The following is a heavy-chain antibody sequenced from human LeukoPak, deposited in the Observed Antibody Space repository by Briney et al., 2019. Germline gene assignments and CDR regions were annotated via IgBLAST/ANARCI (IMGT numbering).Heavy chain of an antibody. CDR3: ARGTPGLFDY. J-gene: IGHJ4*02. V-gene: IGHV1-3*01. Sequence: ASVKVSCKASGYTFSNYAINWVRQAPGQRLEWMGWINAGNGNTKYSQKFQGRVTITRDTSASTAYMELSSLRSEDTAVYYCARGTPGLFDYWGQGTLVTVSS. D-gene: IGHD4-23*01. CDR1: GYTFSNYA. CDR2: INAGNGNT.